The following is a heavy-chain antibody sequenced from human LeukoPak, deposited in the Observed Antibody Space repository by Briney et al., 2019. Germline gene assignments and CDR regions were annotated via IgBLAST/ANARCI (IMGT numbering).Heavy chain of an antibody. Sequence: PGGSLRLSCAASGFTFSSYAMSWVRQAPGKGLEWVSAISGSSGSTYYADSVKGRVTISRDNSKNTLYLQMNSLRAEDTAVYYCAKGDSVPPTGYFDYWGQGTLVTVSS. CDR3: AKGDSVPPTGYFDY. J-gene: IGHJ4*02. V-gene: IGHV3-23*01. CDR1: GFTFSSYA. D-gene: IGHD3-10*01. CDR2: ISGSSGST.